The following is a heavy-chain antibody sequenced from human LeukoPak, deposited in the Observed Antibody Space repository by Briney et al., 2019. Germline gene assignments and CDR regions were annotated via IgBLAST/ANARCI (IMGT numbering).Heavy chain of an antibody. CDR3: VRCFQPERGRCGFDF. J-gene: IGHJ3*01. CDR1: GFTFSSYW. Sequence: GGSLRLSCVASGFTFSSYWMHWVRQDPRKGLVWVSRINGDGRNINYADSVRGRSTISREDAKNSLYLQMNSLRAGDTAVYYCVRCFQPERGRCGFDFWAQGTMVTVSS. D-gene: IGHD1-1*01. CDR2: INGDGRNI. V-gene: IGHV3-74*01.